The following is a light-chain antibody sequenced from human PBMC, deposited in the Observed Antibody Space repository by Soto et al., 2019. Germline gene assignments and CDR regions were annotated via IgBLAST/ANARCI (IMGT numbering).Light chain of an antibody. CDR1: QDISNY. V-gene: IGKV1-33*01. CDR3: LQYDEYPFT. Sequence: DIQMTQSPSSLSASVGDRVTITCQASQDISNYLNWYQQKPGKAPKLLIYDAAKLETGVPSRFSGGGSWTHFTFTISSLQPEDFATYFCLQYDEYPFTFGPGTTVDIK. J-gene: IGKJ3*01. CDR2: DAA.